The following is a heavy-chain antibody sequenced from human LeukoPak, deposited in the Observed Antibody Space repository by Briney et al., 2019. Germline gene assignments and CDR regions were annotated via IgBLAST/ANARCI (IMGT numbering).Heavy chain of an antibody. Sequence: SETLSLTCAVYGGSFSGYYWSWIRQPPGKGLEWIGEINHSGSTNYNPSLKSRVTISVDTSKNQFSLKLSSVTAADTAVYYCARENTIFVVVNPHYYFDYWGQGTLVTVSS. J-gene: IGHJ4*02. D-gene: IGHD3-3*01. CDR2: INHSGST. V-gene: IGHV4-34*01. CDR1: GGSFSGYY. CDR3: ARENTIFVVVNPHYYFDY.